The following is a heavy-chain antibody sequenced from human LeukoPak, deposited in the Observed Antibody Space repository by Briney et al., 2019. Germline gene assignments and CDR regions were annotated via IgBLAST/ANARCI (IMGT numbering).Heavy chain of an antibody. CDR2: IKQDGSEK. D-gene: IGHD6-13*01. V-gene: IGHV3-7*03. CDR3: ARDPLDPYSSSWYYYYYYGMDV. J-gene: IGHJ6*02. Sequence: QPGGSLRLSCAASGFTFSSYWMSWVRQVPGKGLEWVANIKQDGSEKYYVDSVKGRFTISRDNAKNSLYLRMNSLRAEDTAVYYCARDPLDPYSSSWYYYYYYGMDVWGQGTTVTVSS. CDR1: GFTFSSYW.